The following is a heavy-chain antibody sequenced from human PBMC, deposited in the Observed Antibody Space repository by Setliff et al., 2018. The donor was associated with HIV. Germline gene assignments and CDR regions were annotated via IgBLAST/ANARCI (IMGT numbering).Heavy chain of an antibody. CDR2: FYHSGNT. Sequence: PSETLSLTCAVSGYSISSGYSWGWIRQPPGKGLEWIGSFYHSGNTYYHPSLKSRVTISVDRTKNQFSLRLSSVTAADTAVYYCARLGIPPGQWYNWFDPWGQGTLVTVSS. CDR3: ARLGIPPGQWYNWFDP. D-gene: IGHD2-2*01. CDR1: GYSISSGYS. J-gene: IGHJ5*02. V-gene: IGHV4-38-2*01.